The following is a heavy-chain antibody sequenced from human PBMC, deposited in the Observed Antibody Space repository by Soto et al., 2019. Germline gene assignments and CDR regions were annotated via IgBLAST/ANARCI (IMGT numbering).Heavy chain of an antibody. Sequence: ASENGSCKASGYTFTSYGISWVRQAPGQGLEWMGWISAYNGNTNYAQKLQGRVTMTTDTSTSTAYMELRSLRSDDTAVYYCARGPENFWFGYYTVHYYGMDVWGQGTTVIVSS. CDR1: GYTFTSYG. J-gene: IGHJ6*02. CDR3: ARGPENFWFGYYTVHYYGMDV. CDR2: ISAYNGNT. V-gene: IGHV1-18*04. D-gene: IGHD3-3*01.